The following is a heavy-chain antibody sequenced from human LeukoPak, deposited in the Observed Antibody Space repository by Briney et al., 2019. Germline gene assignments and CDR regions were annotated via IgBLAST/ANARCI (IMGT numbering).Heavy chain of an antibody. D-gene: IGHD6-25*01. J-gene: IGHJ4*02. V-gene: IGHV4-34*01. CDR3: ARGAAPLDY. CDR2: INHSGGT. Sequence: SETPSLTCAIYGGSFSGYHWTWIRQPPGKGLEWIGEINHSGGTSFNPSLKSRLTITVDTSKNQFSLNLISVTAADTALYYCARGAAPLDYWGQGTLVTVSS. CDR1: GGSFSGYH.